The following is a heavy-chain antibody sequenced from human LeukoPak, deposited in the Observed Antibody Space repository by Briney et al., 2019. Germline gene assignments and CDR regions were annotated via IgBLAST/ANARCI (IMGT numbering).Heavy chain of an antibody. CDR3: ARIQPTTYYYCYGMDV. Sequence: ESLKISCKGSGYSFTSYWIGWVRQMPGKGLEWMGIIYPGDSDTRYSPSFQGQVTISADKSISTAYLQWSSLKASDTAMYYCARIQPTTYYYCYGMDVWGQGTTVTVSS. V-gene: IGHV5-51*01. CDR1: GYSFTSYW. CDR2: IYPGDSDT. D-gene: IGHD1-1*01. J-gene: IGHJ6*02.